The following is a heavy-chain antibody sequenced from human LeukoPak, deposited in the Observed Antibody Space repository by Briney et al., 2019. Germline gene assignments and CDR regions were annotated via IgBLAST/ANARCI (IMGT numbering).Heavy chain of an antibody. CDR2: ISTTRSTI. Sequence: MTGGPLRLSCSASGFTLKDYYMHWMHQGPGKGLEGVSSISTTRSTIYHADPVKGRSTISRGNAKNSMSLHTTSPRADDTAVYHCATDPGVYSGIDVRGQGTTVTVS. CDR1: GFTLKDYY. V-gene: IGHV3-11*01. J-gene: IGHJ6*02. CDR3: ATDPGVYSGIDV.